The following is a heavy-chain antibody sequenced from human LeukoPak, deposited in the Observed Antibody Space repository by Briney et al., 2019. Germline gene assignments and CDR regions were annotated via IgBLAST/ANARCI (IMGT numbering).Heavy chain of an antibody. CDR3: ARDLGYDILTGYLDY. J-gene: IGHJ4*02. Sequence: GGSLRLSCAASGFTFSSYSMNWVRQAPGKGLEWVSSISSSSSYIYYADSVKGRFNISRDNEKNSLYLQMNSLRAEDTAVYYCARDLGYDILTGYLDYWGQGTLVTVSS. V-gene: IGHV3-21*01. CDR1: GFTFSSYS. CDR2: ISSSSSYI. D-gene: IGHD3-9*01.